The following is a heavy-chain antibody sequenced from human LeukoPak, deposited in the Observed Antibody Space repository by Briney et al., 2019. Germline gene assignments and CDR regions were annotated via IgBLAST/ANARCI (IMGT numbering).Heavy chain of an antibody. CDR2: IYTSGST. CDR1: GGSISSGSYY. V-gene: IGHV4-61*02. Sequence: PSDTLSLTCTVSGGSISSGSYYWSWIRQPAGKGLEWIGRIYTSGSTNYKPSLKSGVSILVDTSKNQFSLKLSSVNAADTAVYYCARVATYCSSSSCSRLDWFDPWGQGTLVTVSS. J-gene: IGHJ5*02. CDR3: ARVATYCSSSSCSRLDWFDP. D-gene: IGHD2-2*01.